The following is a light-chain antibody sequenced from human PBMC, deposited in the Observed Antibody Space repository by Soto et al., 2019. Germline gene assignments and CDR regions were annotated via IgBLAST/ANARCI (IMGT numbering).Light chain of an antibody. J-gene: IGLJ1*01. Sequence: QSALTQPPSVSGAPGQRVTISCTGSSSNIGAHYDVHWYQQLPGTAPKLLIYGNSNRPSGVPDRFSGSKSGTSASLDITGLQAEDEADYYCQSYDNSLSVYVFGTGTKVTVL. CDR2: GNS. CDR1: SSNIGAHYD. V-gene: IGLV1-40*01. CDR3: QSYDNSLSVYV.